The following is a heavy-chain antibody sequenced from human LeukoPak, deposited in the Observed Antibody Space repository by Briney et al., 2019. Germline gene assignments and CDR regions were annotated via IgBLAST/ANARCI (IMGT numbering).Heavy chain of an antibody. CDR2: INHSGST. Sequence: PSETLSLTCAVYGGSVSGYYWSWIRQPPGKGLEWIGEINHSGSTNYNPSLKSRVTISVDTSKNQFSLKLSSVTAADTAVYYCARGRYGSGKYRKQKNYYYGMDVWGQGTTVTVSS. J-gene: IGHJ6*02. V-gene: IGHV4-34*01. CDR1: GGSVSGYY. D-gene: IGHD3-10*01. CDR3: ARGRYGSGKYRKQKNYYYGMDV.